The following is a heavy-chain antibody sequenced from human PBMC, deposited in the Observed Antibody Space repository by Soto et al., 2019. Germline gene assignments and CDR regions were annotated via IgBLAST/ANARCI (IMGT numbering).Heavy chain of an antibody. CDR1: GGSISSGGYY. V-gene: IGHV4-31*03. CDR2: IYYSGST. CDR3: ARANNIAVAGRLPGWFDP. D-gene: IGHD6-19*01. Sequence: PSETLSLTCTVSGGSISSGGYYWSWIRQHPGKGLEWIGYIYYSGSTYYNPSLKSRVTISVDTSKNQFSLKLSSVTAADTAVYYSARANNIAVAGRLPGWFDPWGQGTLVNVSS. J-gene: IGHJ5*02.